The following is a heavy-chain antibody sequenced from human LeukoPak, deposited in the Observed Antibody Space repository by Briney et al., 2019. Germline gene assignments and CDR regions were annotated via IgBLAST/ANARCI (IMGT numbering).Heavy chain of an antibody. J-gene: IGHJ4*02. CDR2: ISGSGGST. CDR1: GFTFSSYA. V-gene: IGHV3-23*01. CDR3: AKAKVPARLYYFDY. Sequence: AGGSLRLSCAASGFTFSSYAMSWVRQAPGKGLEWVSAISGSGGSTYYADSVKGRFTISRDNSKNTLYLQMNSLRAEDTAVYYCAKAKVPARLYYFDYWGQGTLVTVSS. D-gene: IGHD2-2*01.